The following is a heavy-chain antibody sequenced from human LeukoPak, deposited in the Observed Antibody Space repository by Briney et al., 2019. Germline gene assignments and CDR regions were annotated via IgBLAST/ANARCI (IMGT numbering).Heavy chain of an antibody. J-gene: IGHJ3*02. V-gene: IGHV1-18*01. D-gene: IGHD3-10*01. CDR3: ARHYGSGSYYIFDAFDI. CDR1: GYTFTSYG. CDR2: ISAYNGNT. Sequence: ASVKVSCKASGYTFTSYGISWVRQAPGQGLEWMGWISAYNGNTNYAQKLQGRVTMTTDTSTSTAYMELRSLRSDDTAVYYCARHYGSGSYYIFDAFDIWGRGTMVTVSS.